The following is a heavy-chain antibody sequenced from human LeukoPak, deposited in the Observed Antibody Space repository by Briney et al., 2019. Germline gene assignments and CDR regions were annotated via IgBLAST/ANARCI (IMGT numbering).Heavy chain of an antibody. V-gene: IGHV3-48*04. Sequence: GGSLRLSCAASGFTIDGYTLIWVRQAPGKGLEWIADITISGHTKNYADSVKGRFTISRDNARTSLYLQMNSLRVEDTGVYYCARGDPDADLWGQGTLVTVSS. J-gene: IGHJ5*02. CDR1: GFTIDGYT. CDR3: ARGDPDADL. CDR2: ITISGHTK.